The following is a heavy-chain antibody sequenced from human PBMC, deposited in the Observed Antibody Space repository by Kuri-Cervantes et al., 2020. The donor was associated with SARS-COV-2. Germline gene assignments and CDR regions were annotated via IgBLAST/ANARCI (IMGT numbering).Heavy chain of an antibody. CDR2: INPDGSYT. J-gene: IGHJ4*02. CDR3: VRDGDHWNFDY. D-gene: IGHD1-1*01. Sequence: GESLKISCAASGVTFSKYDMHWVRQAPGKGLEWVSRINPDGSYTNNADSVKGRFTLSRDNAKNMLFLQMNSLRAEDTAVYYCVRDGDHWNFDYWGQGTLVTVSS. CDR1: GVTFSKYD. V-gene: IGHV3-74*01.